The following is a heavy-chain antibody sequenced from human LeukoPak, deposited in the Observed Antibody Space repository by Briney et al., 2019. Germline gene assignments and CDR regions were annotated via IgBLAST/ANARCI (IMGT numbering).Heavy chain of an antibody. V-gene: IGHV3-7*01. D-gene: IGHD6-13*01. CDR2: IDQGGSVR. CDR1: GFSFSTYW. CDR3: ARDPESSSFDL. Sequence: PGVSLRLSCAASGFSFSTYWMSWVRQTPEKGLEFVANIDQGGSVRNYMDSLKGRCTISRDNAKKSLYLEINSLRADDTAVYYCARDPESSSFDLWGRGALVTVSS. J-gene: IGHJ4*02.